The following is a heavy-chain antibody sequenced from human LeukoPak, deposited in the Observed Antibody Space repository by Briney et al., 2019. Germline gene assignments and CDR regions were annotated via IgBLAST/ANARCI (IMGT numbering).Heavy chain of an antibody. CDR2: VDGGGGGT. D-gene: IGHD6-13*01. V-gene: IGHV3-23*01. CDR3: AKQSAGSAAWYSLHYDF. J-gene: IGHJ4*02. CDR1: GFTVSSNY. Sequence: GGSLRLSCAASGFTVSSNYMSWVRQAPGRGLEWVSSVDGGGGGTYYADSVKGRFTISRDNSKDTLYLQMNGLRAEDTAVYFCAKQSAGSAAWYSLHYDFWGQGTLVTVSS.